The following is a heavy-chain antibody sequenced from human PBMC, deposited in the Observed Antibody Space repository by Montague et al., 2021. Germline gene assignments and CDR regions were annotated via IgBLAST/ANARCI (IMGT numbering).Heavy chain of an antibody. V-gene: IGHV4-59*08. CDR1: GGSISSYY. D-gene: IGHD3-3*01. CDR3: ARHVTIFGVVKRIDP. J-gene: IGHJ5*02. CDR2: IYYSGST. Sequence: SETLSLTCTVSGGSISSYYWSWIRQPAGKGLEWIGYIYYSGSTNYNPSLKSRVTISVDTSKNQFFLKLSSVTAADTAVYFCARHVTIFGVVKRIDPWGQGTLVTVSS.